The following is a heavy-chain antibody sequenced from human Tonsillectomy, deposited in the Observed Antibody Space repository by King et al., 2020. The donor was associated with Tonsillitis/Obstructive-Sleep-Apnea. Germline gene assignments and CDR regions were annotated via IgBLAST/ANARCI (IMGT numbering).Heavy chain of an antibody. D-gene: IGHD6-19*01. CDR2: INTNTGNP. CDR1: GYTFTSHA. Sequence: EQLVQSGSELKKPGASVKVSCKASGYTFTSHALNWVRQAPGQGLEWMGWINTNTGNPMYAQGFSGRFVFSLDASVSTAYLQISSLKTEDTAVYYCARPAGLTVAGPFDYWGQGTLVTVSS. V-gene: IGHV7-4-1*02. CDR3: ARPAGLTVAGPFDY. J-gene: IGHJ4*02.